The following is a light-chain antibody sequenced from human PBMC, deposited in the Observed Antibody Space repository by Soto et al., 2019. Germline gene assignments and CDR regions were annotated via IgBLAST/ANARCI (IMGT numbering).Light chain of an antibody. CDR1: ETFGAW. CDR2: KAS. V-gene: IGKV1-5*03. Sequence: DIQMTQSPSTLSASVGDRVTITCRASETFGAWVAWYQQKPGKAPKLLIYKASSLESGVPSRFSGSESGTEFYLTISSLQPDDFATYYCQQYNSYPYTLGQGTKLEIK. J-gene: IGKJ2*01. CDR3: QQYNSYPYT.